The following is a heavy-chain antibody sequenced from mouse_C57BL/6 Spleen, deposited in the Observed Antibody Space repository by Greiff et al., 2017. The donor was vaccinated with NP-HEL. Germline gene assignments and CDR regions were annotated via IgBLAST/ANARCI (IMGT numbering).Heavy chain of an antibody. D-gene: IGHD1-1*01. CDR1: GYTFTSYW. J-gene: IGHJ1*03. V-gene: IGHV1-55*01. Sequence: VQLQQSGAELVKPGASVKMSCKASGYTFTSYWITWVKQRPGQGLEWIGDIYPGSGSTNYNEKFKSKATLTVDTSSSTAYMQLSSLPSEDSAVYYCAREKGIYYYGSGYFDVWGTGTTVTVSS. CDR2: IYPGSGST. CDR3: AREKGIYYYGSGYFDV.